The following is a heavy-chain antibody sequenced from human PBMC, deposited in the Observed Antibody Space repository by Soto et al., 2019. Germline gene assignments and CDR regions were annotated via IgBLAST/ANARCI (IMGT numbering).Heavy chain of an antibody. D-gene: IGHD1-7*01. Sequence: QVQLVQSGGEVKKPGASVKVSCKASGYTFSSYGMSWVRQAPGQGLEWMGWISGYNGKTYDAQKFQARVTMTTDTFTSTAYMELRSLRSDDTAVYYCVRGGGITGTSRVPFDYWGQGTLVTVSS. J-gene: IGHJ4*02. CDR2: ISGYNGKT. V-gene: IGHV1-18*04. CDR1: GYTFSSYG. CDR3: VRGGGITGTSRVPFDY.